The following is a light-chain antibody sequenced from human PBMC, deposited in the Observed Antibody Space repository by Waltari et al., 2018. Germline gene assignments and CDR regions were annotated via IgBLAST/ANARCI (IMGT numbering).Light chain of an antibody. Sequence: DIHMTQSPSSLSASVGDRVTITCRASEDLNKYLNWYQQKPGKAPRLLISATSTLRSGVPSRFSGSSSGTDFSLTISSLQAEDFAIYYCQQSYRAPLTFGGGTKVEI. CDR3: QQSYRAPLT. V-gene: IGKV1-39*01. CDR1: EDLNKY. J-gene: IGKJ4*01. CDR2: ATS.